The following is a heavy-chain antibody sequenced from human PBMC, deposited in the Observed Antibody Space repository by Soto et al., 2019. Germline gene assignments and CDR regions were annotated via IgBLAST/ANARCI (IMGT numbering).Heavy chain of an antibody. CDR1: GASISSSSFY. Sequence: PSETLSLTCTVSGASISSSSFYWGWIRQPPGKGLESIANIYYDGSTYYNPSLKSRVTISVDTSKNQFSLRLSSVTAADTAVYYCARGYGRNFDYWGQGTLVTVSS. CDR3: ARGYGRNFDY. V-gene: IGHV4-39*01. J-gene: IGHJ4*02. D-gene: IGHD5-18*01. CDR2: IYYDGST.